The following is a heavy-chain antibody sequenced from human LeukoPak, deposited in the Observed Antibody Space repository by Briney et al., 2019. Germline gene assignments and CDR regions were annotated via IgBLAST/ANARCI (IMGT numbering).Heavy chain of an antibody. CDR3: ARDITMVRPPHYYYYYMDV. J-gene: IGHJ6*03. CDR2: IYSGGST. CDR1: GFTVSSNY. Sequence: GGSLRLSCAASGFTVSSNYMSWVRQAPGKGLEWVSVIYSGGSTYYADSVKGRFTISRDNSKNTLYLQMNSLRAEDTAVYYCARDITMVRPPHYYYYYMDVWGKGTTVTVSS. D-gene: IGHD3-10*01. V-gene: IGHV3-66*01.